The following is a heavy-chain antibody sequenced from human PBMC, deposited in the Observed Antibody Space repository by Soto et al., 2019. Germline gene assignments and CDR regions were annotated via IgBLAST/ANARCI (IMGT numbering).Heavy chain of an antibody. J-gene: IGHJ4*02. Sequence: GVLLRCSCAVSGLIFSHYIMNWVRQAPGKGLEWVSSIGTSGSYIYDTDSVKGRFTISRDNTKDSLYLQMNSLRAEDTAIYYCARGSAFIGLDYWGQGTPVTVLL. V-gene: IGHV3-21*01. D-gene: IGHD1-26*01. CDR2: IGTSGSYI. CDR3: ARGSAFIGLDY. CDR1: GLIFSHYI.